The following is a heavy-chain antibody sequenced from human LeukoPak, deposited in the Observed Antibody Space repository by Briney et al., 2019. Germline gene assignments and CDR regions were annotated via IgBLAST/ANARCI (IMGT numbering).Heavy chain of an antibody. Sequence: PGGSLRLSCSASGFTFSTYWMSWVRQTPGKGLEWVASISNGGYATYYTDSVRGRFTISRDDAKNSLFLHMNGLGADDTAVYYCTRENYVPDSWGQGNLVTVSS. J-gene: IGHJ4*02. CDR2: ISNGGYAT. CDR1: GFTFSTYW. D-gene: IGHD3-10*02. CDR3: TRENYVPDS. V-gene: IGHV3-7*03.